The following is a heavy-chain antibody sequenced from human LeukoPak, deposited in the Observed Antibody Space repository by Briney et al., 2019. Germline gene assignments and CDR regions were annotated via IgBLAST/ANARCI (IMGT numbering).Heavy chain of an antibody. J-gene: IGHJ5*02. CDR2: IYYSGST. Sequence: SETLSLTCTVSGGSISSSDYYWSWIRQPPGKGLEWIGYIYYSGSTYYNPSLKSRVTISVDTSKNQFSLKLSSVTAADTAVYYCARASGSGNWFYPWGQGTLVTVSS. D-gene: IGHD3-10*01. CDR3: ARASGSGNWFYP. V-gene: IGHV4-30-4*01. CDR1: GGSISSSDYY.